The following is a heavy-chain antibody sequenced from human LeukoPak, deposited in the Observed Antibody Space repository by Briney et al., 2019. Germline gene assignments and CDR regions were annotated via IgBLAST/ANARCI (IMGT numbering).Heavy chain of an antibody. CDR3: ARRYDTFDY. Sequence: GGSLRLSCAVSGFTFSNYWMHWVRQAPGKGLVWVSRINSDGSSTSYADSVKGRFTMSRDNAKNTLYLQMNSLRAEDTAVYYCARRYDTFDYWGQGTLVTVSS. CDR2: INSDGSST. D-gene: IGHD3-3*01. CDR1: GFTFSNYW. V-gene: IGHV3-74*01. J-gene: IGHJ4*02.